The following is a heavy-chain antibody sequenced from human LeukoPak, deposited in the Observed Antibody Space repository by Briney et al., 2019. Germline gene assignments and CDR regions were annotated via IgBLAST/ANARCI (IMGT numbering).Heavy chain of an antibody. V-gene: IGHV3-48*01. CDR2: ISSSSSTI. CDR3: ARDRAPQRPYYYYGMDV. CDR1: GFTFSSYS. Sequence: GGSLRLSCAASGFTFSSYSMNWVRQAPGKGLEWVSYISSSSSTIYYADSVKGRFTISRDNAKNSLYLQMNSLRAEDTAVYYCARDRAPQRPYYYYGMDVWGQGTTVTVSS. D-gene: IGHD2-2*01. J-gene: IGHJ6*02.